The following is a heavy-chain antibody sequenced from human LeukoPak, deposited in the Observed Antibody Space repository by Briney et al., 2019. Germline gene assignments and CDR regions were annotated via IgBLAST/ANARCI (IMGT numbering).Heavy chain of an antibody. V-gene: IGHV4-39*07. CDR1: GGSISSSSYY. D-gene: IGHD3-10*01. Sequence: PSETLSLTCTVSGGSISSSSYYWGWVRQPPGKGLEWIGSIYYSGSTNYNPSLKSRVTMSVDTSKNQFSLKLSSVTAADTAVYYCARGKYYYGSGSENEFDYWGQGTLVTVSS. CDR3: ARGKYYYGSGSENEFDY. J-gene: IGHJ4*02. CDR2: IYYSGST.